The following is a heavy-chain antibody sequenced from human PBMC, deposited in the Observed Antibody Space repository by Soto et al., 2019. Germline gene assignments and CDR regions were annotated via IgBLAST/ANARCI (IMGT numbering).Heavy chain of an antibody. CDR1: GFTLSDYA. D-gene: IGHD2-8*01. CDR2: ISDDASDK. J-gene: IGHJ4*02. V-gene: IGHV3-30*18. CDR3: AKVREDLVLLVALDF. Sequence: QVQLVESGGGVVQPGRSLRLSCAASGFTLSDYAIHWVRQAPGKGLEWVAVISDDASDKYYGDSVKGRFTISRDSSKNTLYLQMNNLRPEDTAVYYCAKVREDLVLLVALDFRGQGTLVTVSS.